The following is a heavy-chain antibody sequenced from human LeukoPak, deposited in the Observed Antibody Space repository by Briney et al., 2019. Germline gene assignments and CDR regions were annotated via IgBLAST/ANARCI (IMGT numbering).Heavy chain of an antibody. CDR3: ARVYSSSWFDY. Sequence: PGGSLRLSCAASGFTVSSNYMSWVRQAPGKGLEWVSVIYSGGSTYYADSVKGRFTISRDNSKNTLYLQMNSLRAEDTAVYYCARVYSSSWFDYWGQGTLVTVSS. D-gene: IGHD6-13*01. CDR1: GFTVSSNY. J-gene: IGHJ4*02. CDR2: IYSGGST. V-gene: IGHV3-53*01.